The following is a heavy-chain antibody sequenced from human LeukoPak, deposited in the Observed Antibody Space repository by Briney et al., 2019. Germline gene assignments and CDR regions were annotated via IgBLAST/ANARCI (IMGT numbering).Heavy chain of an antibody. D-gene: IGHD2-8*01. CDR1: VFTFSGFD. J-gene: IGHJ6*01. Sequence: AGSLRLSCAASVFTFSGFDMNWVRQAPGKGLEWISYISSSYRTIYYADSVKGRFTVSRDNTKNSIYLQMNSLRVEDTAVYYCARDDCRMTVCSIAVWRQGTTVTVSS. V-gene: IGHV3-48*03. CDR2: ISSSYRTI. CDR3: ARDDCRMTVCSIAV.